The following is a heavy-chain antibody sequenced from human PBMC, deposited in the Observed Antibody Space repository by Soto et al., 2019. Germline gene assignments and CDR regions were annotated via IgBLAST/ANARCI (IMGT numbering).Heavy chain of an antibody. CDR2: ISSSNSYI. CDR3: ARDSANSTVAHPYYYGMDV. J-gene: IGHJ6*02. Sequence: PGGSLRLSCAASGFTFSSYSMNWVRQAPGKGLEWVSSISSSNSYIYYADSVKGRFTISRDNAKNSLYLQMNSLRADDTAVYYCARDSANSTVAHPYYYGMDVWGQGTRVTVSS. CDR1: GFTFSSYS. D-gene: IGHD6-19*01. V-gene: IGHV3-21*01.